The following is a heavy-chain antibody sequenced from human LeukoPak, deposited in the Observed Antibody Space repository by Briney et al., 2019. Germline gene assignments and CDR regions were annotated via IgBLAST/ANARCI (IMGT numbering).Heavy chain of an antibody. CDR2: THYISKWYN. V-gene: IGHV6-1*01. J-gene: IGHJ2*01. CDR1: GDSVSTTGAA. Sequence: KPSQTLSLTCAISGDSVSTTGAAWNWIRQSPSRGLEWLGRTHYISKWYNDYAISVKSRMSINADTSKNQFSLQLNSVTPEDTAVYYCTRDLKGARETMVTGFSWYFDLWGRGTLVTVSS. CDR3: TRDLKGARETMVTGFSWYFDL. D-gene: IGHD5-18*01.